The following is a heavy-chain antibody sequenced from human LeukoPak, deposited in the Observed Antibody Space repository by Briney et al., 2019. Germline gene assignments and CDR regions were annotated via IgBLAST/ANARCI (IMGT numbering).Heavy chain of an antibody. Sequence: GGSLRLSCAASRFTFSSYGMHWVRQAPGKGLEWVAVIWYDGSNKYYADSVKGRFTISRDNSKNTLYLQMNSLRAEDTAVYYCARATHGYSYGPYYYYGMDVWGQGTTVTVSS. CDR1: RFTFSSYG. CDR2: IWYDGSNK. V-gene: IGHV3-33*01. J-gene: IGHJ6*02. CDR3: ARATHGYSYGPYYYYGMDV. D-gene: IGHD5-18*01.